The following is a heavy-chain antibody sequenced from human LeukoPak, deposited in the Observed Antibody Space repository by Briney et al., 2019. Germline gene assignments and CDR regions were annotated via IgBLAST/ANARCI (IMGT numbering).Heavy chain of an antibody. CDR3: AREEYDILTGYRANDAFDI. D-gene: IGHD3-9*01. J-gene: IGHJ3*02. V-gene: IGHV1-69*04. CDR2: IIPILGIA. Sequence: SVKVSCKASGGTFSSYAISWVRQAPGQGLEWMGRIIPILGIANYAQKFQGRVTITADKSTSTAYMELSSLRSEDTAVYYCAREEYDILTGYRANDAFDIWGQGTMVTVSS. CDR1: GGTFSSYA.